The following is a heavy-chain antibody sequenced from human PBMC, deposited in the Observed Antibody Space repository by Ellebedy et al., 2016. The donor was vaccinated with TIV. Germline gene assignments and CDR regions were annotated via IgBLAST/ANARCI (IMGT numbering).Heavy chain of an antibody. CDR1: GFTFADYG. CDR2: ISGIGGST. D-gene: IGHD5-18*01. CDR3: AKWDYGYSYDYRDQTPGNLGY. J-gene: IGHJ4*02. V-gene: IGHV3-23*01. Sequence: PGGSLRLSCAAYGFTFADYGMSWVRHAPGKGLEWVSAISGIGGSTYYADSVKGRFTISRANSKNTLYLQMNSLRAEDTAVYYCAKWDYGYSYDYRDQTPGNLGYWGQGTLVTVSS.